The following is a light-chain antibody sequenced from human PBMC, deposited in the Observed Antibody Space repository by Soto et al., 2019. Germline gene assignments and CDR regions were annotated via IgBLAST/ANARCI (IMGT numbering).Light chain of an antibody. CDR3: HQYTTYYS. Sequence: DIQMTQSPSTLSASVGDRVTITCRASQSISNWLAWYQQRPGKAPELLIYKASRLQSGVPSRFSGSGSGTEFTLTITSLQPDDSATYYCHQYTTYYSFGQETKLQL. CDR2: KAS. J-gene: IGKJ2*03. CDR1: QSISNW. V-gene: IGKV1-5*03.